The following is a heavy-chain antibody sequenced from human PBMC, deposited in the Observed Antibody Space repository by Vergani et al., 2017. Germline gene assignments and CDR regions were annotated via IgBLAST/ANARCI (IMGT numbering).Heavy chain of an antibody. CDR2: IYYSGST. D-gene: IGHD6-19*01. Sequence: QVQLQESGPGLVKPSETLSLTCTVSGGSISSYYWSWIRQPPGKGLEWIGYIYYSGSTNYNPSLKSRVTISVDTSKNQFSLKLSSVTAADTAVYYCARVRYSSGSYYFDYWGQGTLVPVSS. CDR1: GGSISSYY. V-gene: IGHV4-59*01. J-gene: IGHJ4*02. CDR3: ARVRYSSGSYYFDY.